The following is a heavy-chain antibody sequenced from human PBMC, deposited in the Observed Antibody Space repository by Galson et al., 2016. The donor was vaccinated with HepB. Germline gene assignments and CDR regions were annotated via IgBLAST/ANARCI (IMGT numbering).Heavy chain of an antibody. CDR3: ARGSVSFDFDP. V-gene: IGHV3-33*05. CDR2: ISLDGTNE. J-gene: IGHJ5*02. D-gene: IGHD3-9*01. CDR1: RFTFSRFG. Sequence: SLRLSCAASRFTFSRFGMHWVRQAPGKGLEWVAIISLDGTNEYYADSVKGRFAISRGNSKNTLYLQMNSLRAEDTAIYYCARGSVSFDFDPWGQGTLVTVSS.